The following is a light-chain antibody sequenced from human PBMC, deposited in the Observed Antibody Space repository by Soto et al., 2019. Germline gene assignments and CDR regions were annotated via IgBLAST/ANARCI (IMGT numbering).Light chain of an antibody. J-gene: IGKJ5*01. CDR3: QQYGSSPT. CDR1: QSVSSD. V-gene: IGKV3-15*01. CDR2: GAS. Sequence: DIVMTQSPATVSVSPGERATLSCRASQSVSSDFAWFQQKPGQAPRLLIYGASTRATGIPARFSGSGSGTDFTLTISRLEPEDFAVYYCQQYGSSPTFGQGTRLEIK.